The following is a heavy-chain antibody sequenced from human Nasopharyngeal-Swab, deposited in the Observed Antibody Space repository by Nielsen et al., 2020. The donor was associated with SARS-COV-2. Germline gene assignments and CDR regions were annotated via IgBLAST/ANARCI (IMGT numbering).Heavy chain of an antibody. CDR1: GFTFSSYA. CDR2: ISGSGGST. J-gene: IGHJ4*02. D-gene: IGHD3-22*01. V-gene: IGHV3-23*01. CDR3: AKVAITMIVVPNGGFGY. Sequence: GESLKISCAASGFTFSSYAMSWVRQAPGKGLEWVSAISGSGGSTYYADFVKGRFTISRDNSKNTLYLQMNSLRAEDTAVYYCAKVAITMIVVPNGGFGYWGQGTLVTVSS.